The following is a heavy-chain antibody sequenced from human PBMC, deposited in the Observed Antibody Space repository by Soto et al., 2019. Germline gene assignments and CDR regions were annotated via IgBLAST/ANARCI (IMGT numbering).Heavy chain of an antibody. CDR1: GGSFSDYF. CDR3: AGREFASSSFHYYYYAVDV. CDR2: INHSGST. D-gene: IGHD6-6*01. J-gene: IGHJ6*02. Sequence: SETLSLTCAVYGGSFSDYFWTWIRQPPGKGLEWIGEINHSGSTNFNPSLKSRVAISADTSRNQFSLRVTSVTAADTAVYYCAGREFASSSFHYYYYAVDVWGQGTTFTVSS. V-gene: IGHV4-34*01.